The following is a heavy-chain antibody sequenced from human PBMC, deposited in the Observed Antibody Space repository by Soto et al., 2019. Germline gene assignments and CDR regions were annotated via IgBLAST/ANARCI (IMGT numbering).Heavy chain of an antibody. CDR2: ISAHNGNT. D-gene: IGHD3-22*01. Sequence: QVQLVQSGAEVKEPGASVRVSCKASGYTFTTYGISWVRQAPGQGLEWMGWISAHNGNTAYTQKFQGRVTMTADTXKTTAYMEVRSLRSDDTALYYCARGSYYYDSGAFDYWGQGTLVTVSS. CDR1: GYTFTTYG. V-gene: IGHV1-18*01. CDR3: ARGSYYYDSGAFDY. J-gene: IGHJ4*02.